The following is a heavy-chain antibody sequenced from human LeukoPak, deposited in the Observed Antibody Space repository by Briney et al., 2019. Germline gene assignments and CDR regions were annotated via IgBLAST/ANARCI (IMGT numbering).Heavy chain of an antibody. CDR2: ISAYNGDT. CDR1: VYTFTSYG. Sequence: APVKVSCKASVYTFTSYGISWVRQAPGQGLEWMGWISAYNGDTNYAQNVQGRLTMTTDTSTGTAYMELRSLRSDDTAVYYCGRLADKKLQRFLDYWGQGTLVTVSS. D-gene: IGHD2-15*01. J-gene: IGHJ4*02. V-gene: IGHV1-18*01. CDR3: GRLADKKLQRFLDY.